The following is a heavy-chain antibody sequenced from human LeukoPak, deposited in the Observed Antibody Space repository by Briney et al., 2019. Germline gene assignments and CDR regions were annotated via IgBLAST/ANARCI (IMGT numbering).Heavy chain of an antibody. CDR2: ISGSGDRT. CDR1: GFTFSTYA. Sequence: GGSLRLSCAASGFTFSTYAMSWVRQAPGKGLEWVSEISGSGDRTYYADSVKGRFTISRDNAKNSLYLQMNSLRAEDTAVYYCARVSFGWFDPWGQGTLVTVSS. V-gene: IGHV3-23*01. CDR3: ARVSFGWFDP. D-gene: IGHD1-26*01. J-gene: IGHJ5*02.